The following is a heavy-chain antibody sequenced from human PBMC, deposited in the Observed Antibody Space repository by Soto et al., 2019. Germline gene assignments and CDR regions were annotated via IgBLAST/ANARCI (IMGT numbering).Heavy chain of an antibody. Sequence: QVQLVQSGAEVKKPGSSVKVSCKASGCTFSSYAISWVRQAPGQGLEWMGGIIPIFGTANYAQKFQGRVTITADKSTSTAYMELSSLRSEDTAVYYCAREKIRPSNYGDYYYYGMDVRGQGTTVTVSS. CDR1: GCTFSSYA. V-gene: IGHV1-69*06. J-gene: IGHJ6*02. D-gene: IGHD4-17*01. CDR3: AREKIRPSNYGDYYYYGMDV. CDR2: IIPIFGTA.